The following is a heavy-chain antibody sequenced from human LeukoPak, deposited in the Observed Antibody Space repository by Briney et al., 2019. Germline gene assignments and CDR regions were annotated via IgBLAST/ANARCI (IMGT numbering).Heavy chain of an antibody. J-gene: IGHJ4*02. D-gene: IGHD6-19*01. CDR2: IYYSGST. CDR3: ARAHEAVGDY. V-gene: IGHV4-59*01. Sequence: EPSETLSLTCTVSGGSISSYYWSWIRQPPGKGLEWIGYIYYSGSTNYNPSLKSRVTISVDTSKNQFSLKLSSVTAADTAVYYCARAHEAVGDYWGQGTLVTVSS. CDR1: GGSISSYY.